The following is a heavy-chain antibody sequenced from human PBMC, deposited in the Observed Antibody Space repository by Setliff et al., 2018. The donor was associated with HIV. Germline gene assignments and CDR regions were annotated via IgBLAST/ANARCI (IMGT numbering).Heavy chain of an antibody. J-gene: IGHJ4*02. CDR3: AKHDSSGCYHH. CDR1: GFTFSNYS. CDR2: IDGSGGNT. D-gene: IGHD3-22*01. Sequence: GGSLRLSCAASGFTFSNYSMNWVRQTPGKGLEWVSAIDGSGGNTFYADSVKGRFTISRDNSKNTLYLQMNSLRADDTAVYYCAKHDSSGCYHHWGQGTLVTVSS. V-gene: IGHV3-23*01.